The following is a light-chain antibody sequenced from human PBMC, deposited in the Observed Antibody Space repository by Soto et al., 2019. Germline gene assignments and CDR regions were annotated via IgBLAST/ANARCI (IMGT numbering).Light chain of an antibody. CDR3: QQYNKWPRT. J-gene: IGKJ1*01. V-gene: IGKV3-11*01. CDR2: GAS. Sequence: EIGVTQSPATLSLSPGERATLSCRASQSVSSYLAWYQQKPGQAPRLLIYGASSRATGIPDRFSGSGSGTDFTLTISRLEPEDFAVYFCQQYNKWPRTFGQGTKVDI. CDR1: QSVSSY.